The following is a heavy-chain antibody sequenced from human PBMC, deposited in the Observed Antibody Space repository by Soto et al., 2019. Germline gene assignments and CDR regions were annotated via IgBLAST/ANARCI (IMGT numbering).Heavy chain of an antibody. CDR3: ARVEAGIAARPLYYYGMDV. V-gene: IGHV4-34*01. J-gene: IGHJ6*02. CDR1: GGSFSGYY. Sequence: SETLSLTCAVYGGSFSGYYWSWIRQPPGKGLEWIGEINHSGSTNYNPSLKSRVTISVDTSKNQFSLKLSSVTAADTAVYYCARVEAGIAARPLYYYGMDVWGQGTTVTVSS. CDR2: INHSGST. D-gene: IGHD6-6*01.